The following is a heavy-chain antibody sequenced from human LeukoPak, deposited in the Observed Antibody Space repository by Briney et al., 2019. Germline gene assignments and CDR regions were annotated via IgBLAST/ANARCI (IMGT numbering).Heavy chain of an antibody. J-gene: IGHJ4*02. V-gene: IGHV3-20*04. D-gene: IGHD3-22*01. CDR2: INWNGGST. CDR1: GFTFDDYA. CDR3: ARGYDSSGYSY. Sequence: GGSLRLSCAASGFTFDDYAMSWVRQAPGKGLEWVSGINWNGGSTGYADSVKGRFTISRDNAKNSLYLQMNSLRAEDTALYCCARGYDSSGYSYWGQGTLVTVSS.